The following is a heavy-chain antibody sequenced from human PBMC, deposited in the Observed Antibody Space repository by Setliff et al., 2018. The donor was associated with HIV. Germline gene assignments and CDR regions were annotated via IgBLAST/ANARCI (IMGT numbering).Heavy chain of an antibody. J-gene: IGHJ4*02. Sequence: PSETLSLTCTASYATLSTADYYWTWIRQPPGKALEWIGFVSYTGTTRYSPSLRSRISISIDASKNKFSLQLSSVTAADTAVYYCARQSTTSRDFDSWGQGTLVTVSS. V-gene: IGHV4-30-4*01. D-gene: IGHD2-2*01. CDR3: ARQSTTSRDFDS. CDR2: VSYTGTT. CDR1: YATLSTADYY.